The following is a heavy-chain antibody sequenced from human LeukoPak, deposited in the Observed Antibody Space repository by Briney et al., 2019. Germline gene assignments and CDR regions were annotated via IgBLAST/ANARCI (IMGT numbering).Heavy chain of an antibody. CDR2: IRYDGSNK. CDR3: ATRRDSGSYFVDYYYYMDV. Sequence: GGSLRLSCAASGFTFSSYGMHWVRQAPGKGLEWVAFIRYDGSNKYYADSVKGRFTISRDNSKNTLYLQMNSLRAEDTAVYYCATRRDSGSYFVDYYYYMDVWGKGTTVTISS. J-gene: IGHJ6*03. D-gene: IGHD1-26*01. CDR1: GFTFSSYG. V-gene: IGHV3-30*02.